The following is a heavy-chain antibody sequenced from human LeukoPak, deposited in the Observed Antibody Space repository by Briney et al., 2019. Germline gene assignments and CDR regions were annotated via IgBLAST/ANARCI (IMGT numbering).Heavy chain of an antibody. CDR3: ARDSTPGIMITFGGVIVMSY. J-gene: IGHJ4*02. CDR2: ISAYNGNT. CDR1: GYTFTSYG. V-gene: IGHV1-18*01. D-gene: IGHD3-16*02. Sequence: ASVKVSCTASGYTFTSYGISWVRQAPGPGLEWMGWISAYNGNTNYAQKLQGRVTMTTDTSTSTAYMELRSLRSDDTAVYYCARDSTPGIMITFGGVIVMSYWGQGTLVTVSS.